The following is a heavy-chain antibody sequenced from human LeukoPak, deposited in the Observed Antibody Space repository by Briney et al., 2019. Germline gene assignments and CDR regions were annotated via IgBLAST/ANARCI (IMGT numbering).Heavy chain of an antibody. V-gene: IGHV1-69*05. CDR2: IIPIFGTA. Sequence: SVKVSCKASGGTFSSYTISWVRQAPGQGLEWMGRIIPIFGTANYAQKFQGRVTITTDESTSTAYMELSSLRSEDTAVYYCARDLRMVVKNDAFDIWGQGTMVTVSS. CDR1: GGTFSSYT. CDR3: ARDLRMVVKNDAFDI. J-gene: IGHJ3*02. D-gene: IGHD4/OR15-4a*01.